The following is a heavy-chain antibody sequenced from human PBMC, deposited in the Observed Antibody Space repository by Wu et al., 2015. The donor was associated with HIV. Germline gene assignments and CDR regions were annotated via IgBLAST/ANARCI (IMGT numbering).Heavy chain of an antibody. J-gene: IGHJ6*02. V-gene: IGHV1-69*05. CDR2: IIPIFGTV. CDR1: GATLSRYA. D-gene: IGHD3-10*02. CDR3: ARDLARETMIRDRPRYGLDV. Sequence: QVQLVQSGAEVKKPGSSVKVSCKASGATLSRYAINWERQAPGQGLEWMGGIIPIFGTVNYAQKFQGRVTITTDESTATGYMELSSLRSEDTAVYFCARDLARETMIRDRPRYGLDVWGQGTTVTVSS.